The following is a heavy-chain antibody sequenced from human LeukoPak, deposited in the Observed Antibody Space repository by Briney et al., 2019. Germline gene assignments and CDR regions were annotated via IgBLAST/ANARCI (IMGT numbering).Heavy chain of an antibody. V-gene: IGHV3-23*01. D-gene: IGHD3-22*01. CDR1: GFTFSSYA. CDR3: ARGLRDSSATPQINDAFDI. CDR2: ISGSGGNT. Sequence: PGGSLRLSCAASGFTFSSYAMSWVRQSPGKGLEWVSAISGSGGNTYSADSVKGRCTISRDNSLQTLFLHMNSLRAEDTAVYYCARGLRDSSATPQINDAFDIWGQGTMVTVSS. J-gene: IGHJ3*02.